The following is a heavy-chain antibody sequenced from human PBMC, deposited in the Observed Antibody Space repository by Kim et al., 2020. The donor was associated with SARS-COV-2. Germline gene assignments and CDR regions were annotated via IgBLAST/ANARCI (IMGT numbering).Heavy chain of an antibody. Sequence: TKYSEKSQGRVTITRDTSATTADIELSSLRSEDTAVYYCARGIAVAATIDYWGQGTLVTVSS. D-gene: IGHD6-13*01. CDR3: ARGIAVAATIDY. CDR2: T. V-gene: IGHV1-3*01. J-gene: IGHJ4*02.